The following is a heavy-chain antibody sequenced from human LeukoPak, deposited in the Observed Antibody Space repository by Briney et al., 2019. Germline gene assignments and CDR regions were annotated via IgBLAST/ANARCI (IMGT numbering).Heavy chain of an antibody. Sequence: GGSLRLSCAASGFTFSSYAMHWVRQAPGKGLEYVSAISTNGGSTYYANSVKGRFTISRDNAKNSLYLQMSSLRAEDTAVYYCARARQQWLAQDMDYWGQGTLVTVSS. D-gene: IGHD6-19*01. J-gene: IGHJ4*02. CDR1: GFTFSSYA. V-gene: IGHV3-64*01. CDR2: ISTNGGST. CDR3: ARARQQWLAQDMDY.